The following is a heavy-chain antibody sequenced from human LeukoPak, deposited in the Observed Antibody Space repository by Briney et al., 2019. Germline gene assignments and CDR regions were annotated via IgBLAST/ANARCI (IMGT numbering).Heavy chain of an antibody. J-gene: IGHJ4*02. D-gene: IGHD2-21*02. V-gene: IGHV3-23*01. CDR1: GFSFSIYA. Sequence: GGSLRLSCTASGFSFSIYALSWVRQAPGKGLEWVSGIRGSGDSTYYADSVKGRFSTSRDNSKNTLYLQMNSLRVEDTAVYYCAKGYPEVVTALSYFDYWGQGTLVTVSS. CDR2: IRGSGDST. CDR3: AKGYPEVVTALSYFDY.